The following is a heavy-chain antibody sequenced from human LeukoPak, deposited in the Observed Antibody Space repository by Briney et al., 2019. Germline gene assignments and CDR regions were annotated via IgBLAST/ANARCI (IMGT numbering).Heavy chain of an antibody. CDR3: ARVGNSGTYQFDY. CDR2: IYTSGST. Sequence: TLSLTCTVSGGSISSGNYYWSWIRQPAGKELEWIGRIYTSGSTNYNPSLKSRVTISGDTSKNQFSLKLSSVTAADTAFYYCARVGNSGTYQFDYWGQGTLVTVSS. D-gene: IGHD1-26*01. J-gene: IGHJ4*02. CDR1: GGSISSGNYY. V-gene: IGHV4-61*02.